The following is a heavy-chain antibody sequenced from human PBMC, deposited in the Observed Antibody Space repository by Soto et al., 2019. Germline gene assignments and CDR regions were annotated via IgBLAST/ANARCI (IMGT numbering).Heavy chain of an antibody. J-gene: IGHJ1*01. CDR2: INYSGRT. D-gene: IGHD4-17*01. Sequence: PSETLSLTCAVFGGPCSGYSWSWIRQPPGRGLEWIGEINYSGRTNYNPSLKSRVTISADTSKTQFSLTLTSVTAADTSVYYCASVFKFDYANSGILSFWARRSLVT. CDR1: GGPCSGYS. V-gene: IGHV4-34*01. CDR3: ASVFKFDYANSGILSF.